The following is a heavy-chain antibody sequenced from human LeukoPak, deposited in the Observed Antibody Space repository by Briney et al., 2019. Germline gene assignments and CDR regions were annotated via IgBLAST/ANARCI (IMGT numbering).Heavy chain of an antibody. CDR2: IKSDGGT. CDR3: ARAPSEIGGYYPEYFRH. J-gene: IGHJ1*01. CDR1: GFTFSTYW. V-gene: IGHV3-74*01. Sequence: TGGSLRLSCAASGFTFSTYWMHWVRQAPGKGLVWVSRIKSDGGTNYADSVKGRFTISRDNAKKTVSLQMNSLRPEETGVYYCARAPSEIGGYYPEYFRHWGRGTLVTVSS. D-gene: IGHD3-22*01.